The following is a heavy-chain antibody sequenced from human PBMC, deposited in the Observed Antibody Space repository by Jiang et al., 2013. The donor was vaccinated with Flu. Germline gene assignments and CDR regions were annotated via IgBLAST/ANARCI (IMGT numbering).Heavy chain of an antibody. J-gene: IGHJ4*02. Sequence: TCTVSGTSISSSSFFWGWIRQSPGKGLEWIGSFYYSGSSYYTPSLKSRVTISVETSKNQFSLKLTSVTAADTAVYFCARHFQWEVVGIDYWGQGTLVTVSS. V-gene: IGHV4-39*01. CDR2: FYYSGSS. CDR1: GTSISSSSFF. CDR3: ARHFQWEVVGIDY. D-gene: IGHD1-26*01.